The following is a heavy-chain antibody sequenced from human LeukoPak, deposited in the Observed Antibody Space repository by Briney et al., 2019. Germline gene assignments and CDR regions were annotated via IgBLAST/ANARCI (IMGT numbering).Heavy chain of an antibody. D-gene: IGHD5/OR15-5a*01. Sequence: GGSLRLSCAASGFTFSSYRMNWVRQAPGKGLEWVSSTSSSSSYIYYADSVKGRFTISRDNAKNSLYLQMNSLRAEDTAVYYCARDIYGVEVTNYWSQGTLVTVSS. J-gene: IGHJ4*02. CDR3: ARDIYGVEVTNY. CDR1: GFTFSSYR. V-gene: IGHV3-21*01. CDR2: TSSSSSYI.